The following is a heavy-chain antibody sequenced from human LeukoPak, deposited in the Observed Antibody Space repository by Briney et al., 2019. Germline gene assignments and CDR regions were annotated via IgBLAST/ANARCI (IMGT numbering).Heavy chain of an antibody. V-gene: IGHV3-30-3*01. CDR3: ARDPGYDILTRSGMDV. CDR2: ISYDGSNK. Sequence: GGSLRLSCAASGFTFSSYAMHWVRQAPGKGLEWVAVISYDGSNKYYADSVKGRFTISRDNSKNTLYLQMNSLRAEDTAVYYCARDPGYDILTRSGMDVWGQGTTVTVSS. CDR1: GFTFSSYA. J-gene: IGHJ6*02. D-gene: IGHD3-9*01.